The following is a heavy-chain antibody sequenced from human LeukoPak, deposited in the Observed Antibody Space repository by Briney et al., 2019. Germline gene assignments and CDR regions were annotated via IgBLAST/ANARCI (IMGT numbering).Heavy chain of an antibody. CDR3: AREIAVAGTVNWFDP. CDR2: INWNGGST. V-gene: IGHV3-20*01. CDR1: GFTFDDYG. J-gene: IGHJ5*02. Sequence: GGSLRLSCAASGFTFDDYGMSLVRQAPGKGLEWVSGINWNGGSTGYADSVKGRFTISRDNAKNSLYLQMNSLRAEDTALYHCAREIAVAGTVNWFDPWGQGTLVTVSS. D-gene: IGHD6-19*01.